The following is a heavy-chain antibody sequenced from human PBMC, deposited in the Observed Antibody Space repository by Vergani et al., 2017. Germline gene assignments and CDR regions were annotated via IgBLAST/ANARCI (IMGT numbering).Heavy chain of an antibody. CDR1: GFTFSSYS. CDR3: ARGDGDYYYYYYMDV. Sequence: VQLVESGGGLVQPGGSLRLSCAASGFTFSSYSMNWVRQAPGKGLEWVSYISSSSSTIYYADSVKGRFTISRDNAKNSLYLQMNSLRAEDTAVYYCARGDGDYYYYYYMDVWGKGP. CDR2: ISSSSSTI. V-gene: IGHV3-48*01. D-gene: IGHD4-17*01. J-gene: IGHJ6*03.